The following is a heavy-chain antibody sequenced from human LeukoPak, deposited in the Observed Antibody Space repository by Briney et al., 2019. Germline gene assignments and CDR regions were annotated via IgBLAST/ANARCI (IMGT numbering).Heavy chain of an antibody. CDR3: ARDRHGSSSWYAFDI. CDR1: GYSFTSYG. D-gene: IGHD6-13*01. CDR2: ISPYKDNT. V-gene: IGHV1-18*01. J-gene: IGHJ3*02. Sequence: GASVKVSCKASGYSFTSYGISWVRQAPGQGLEWMEWISPYKDNTNYAQKLQGRVTMTTDTSTSTAYMELRSLRSDDTAVYYCARDRHGSSSWYAFDIWGQGTMVTVSS.